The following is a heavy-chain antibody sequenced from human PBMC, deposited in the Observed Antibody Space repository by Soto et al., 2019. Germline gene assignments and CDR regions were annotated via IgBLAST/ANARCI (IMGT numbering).Heavy chain of an antibody. CDR2: ISGSGDST. CDR1: GFTFSSYA. Sequence: EVQLLESGGGLVQPGGSLRLSCAASGFTFSSYAMNWVRQAPGKGLEWVSVISGSGDSTYYADSVKGRFTISRDNSKNTLYLQMNSLSAEDTAVYYCARRSSSWYFDYWGQGPLVTVSS. J-gene: IGHJ4*02. CDR3: ARRSSSWYFDY. V-gene: IGHV3-23*01. D-gene: IGHD6-13*01.